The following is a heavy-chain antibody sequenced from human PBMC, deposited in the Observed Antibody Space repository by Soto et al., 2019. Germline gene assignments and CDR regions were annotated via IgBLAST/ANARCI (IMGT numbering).Heavy chain of an antibody. CDR2: ISGSGGST. CDR3: AKGIVATIRRGLELDY. Sequence: EVQLLESGGGLVQPGGSLRLSCAASGFTFSSYAMSWVRQAPGKGLEWVSAISGSGGSTYYADSVKGRFTISRDNSKNTLYLQMNSRRAEDTAVYYCAKGIVATIRRGLELDYWGQGTLVTVSS. CDR1: GFTFSSYA. V-gene: IGHV3-23*01. J-gene: IGHJ4*02. D-gene: IGHD5-12*01.